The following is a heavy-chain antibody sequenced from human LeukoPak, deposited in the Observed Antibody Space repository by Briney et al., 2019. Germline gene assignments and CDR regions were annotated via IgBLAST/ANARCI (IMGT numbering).Heavy chain of an antibody. J-gene: IGHJ6*01. Sequence: GGSLRLSCAASGFTFSSYAMSWVRQAPGKGLEWVSAISGSGGSTYYADSVKGRFTISRDNSKNTLYLQMNSLRAEDTAVYYCAKVRPLRFLEWLQIGEMDFWRKGTTVTVSS. CDR1: GFTFSSYA. D-gene: IGHD3-3*01. CDR3: AKVRPLRFLEWLQIGEMDF. V-gene: IGHV3-23*01. CDR2: ISGSGGST.